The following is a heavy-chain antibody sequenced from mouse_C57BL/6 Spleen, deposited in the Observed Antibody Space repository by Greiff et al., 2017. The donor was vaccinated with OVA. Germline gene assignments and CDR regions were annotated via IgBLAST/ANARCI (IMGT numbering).Heavy chain of an antibody. Sequence: VQLQEPGAELVKPGASVKISCKASGYAFSSYWMNWVKQRPGKGLEWIGQIYPGDGDTNYNGKFKGKATLTADKSSSTAYMQLSSLTSEDSAVYFCARRGWDVWFAYWGQGTLVTVSA. CDR3: ARRGWDVWFAY. CDR2: IYPGDGDT. V-gene: IGHV1-80*01. J-gene: IGHJ3*01. D-gene: IGHD4-1*01. CDR1: GYAFSSYW.